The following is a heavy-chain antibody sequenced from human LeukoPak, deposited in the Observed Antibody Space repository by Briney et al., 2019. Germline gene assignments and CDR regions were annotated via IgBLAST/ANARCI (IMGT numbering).Heavy chain of an antibody. CDR2: IWYDGSDK. V-gene: IGHV3-33*01. D-gene: IGHD4-11*01. CDR3: ATLGTTVTTSDY. J-gene: IGHJ4*02. CDR1: GFTFSSYG. Sequence: GGSRRLSCAASGFTFSSYGMHWVRQAPGKGLEWVAIIWYDGSDKYYAQSVKGRFTISRDNSKNTLYLQMNSLRAEDTAVYYCATLGTTVTTSDYWGQGTLVSLSS.